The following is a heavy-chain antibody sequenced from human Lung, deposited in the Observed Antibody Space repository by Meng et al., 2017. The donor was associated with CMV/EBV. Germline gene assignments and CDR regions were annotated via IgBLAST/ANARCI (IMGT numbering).Heavy chain of an antibody. CDR2: ISDNGGGI. J-gene: IGHJ4*02. V-gene: IGHV3-23*01. D-gene: IGHD2-21*01. CDR1: EFTFSSYA. Sequence: VQLLVSGGDWVQPGGSLRVSCVGSEFTFSSYAMSWVRQAPGKGLEWVSIISDNGGGIYYADSVKGRFTISRDNSENTVYMQMNSLRAEDTAVYYCAKMGSGGDSYYFDYWGQGTLVTVSS. CDR3: AKMGSGGDSYYFDY.